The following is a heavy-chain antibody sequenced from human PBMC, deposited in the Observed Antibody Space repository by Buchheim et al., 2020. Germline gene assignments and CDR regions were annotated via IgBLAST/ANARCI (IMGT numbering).Heavy chain of an antibody. CDR1: GFTFSSYW. CDR2: IKEDGSEG. J-gene: IGHJ6*02. V-gene: IGHV3-7*01. CDR3: ARGTRDYYGMDV. Sequence: EVQLVESGGGLVQPVGSLRLSCAASGFTFSSYWMTWVRQAPGKGLEWVANIKEDGSEGYYVDSVKGRFTISRDNAMNSLFLQMSSLRAEDPAVYYCARGTRDYYGMDVWGQGTT.